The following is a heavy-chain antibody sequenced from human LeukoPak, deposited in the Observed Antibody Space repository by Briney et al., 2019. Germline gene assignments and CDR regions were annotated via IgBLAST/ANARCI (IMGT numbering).Heavy chain of an antibody. V-gene: IGHV3-30*04. CDR1: GFTFSSYA. CDR3: ARDRWGYYDSSGYPDY. D-gene: IGHD3-22*01. Sequence: PGRSLRLSCAASGFTFSSYAMHWVRQAPGKGLEWVAVISYDGSNKYYADSVKGRFTISRDNSKNTLYLQMNSLRAEDTAVYYCARDRWGYYDSSGYPDYWGQGTLVTVSS. J-gene: IGHJ4*02. CDR2: ISYDGSNK.